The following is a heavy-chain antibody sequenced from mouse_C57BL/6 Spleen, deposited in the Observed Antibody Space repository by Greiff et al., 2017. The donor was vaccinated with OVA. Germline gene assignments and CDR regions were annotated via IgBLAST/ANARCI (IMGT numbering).Heavy chain of an antibody. CDR3: ARHETYGLDPAWFAY. V-gene: IGHV1-62-2*01. CDR1: GYTFTEYT. J-gene: IGHJ3*01. D-gene: IGHD2-2*01. Sequence: QVQLQQSGAELVKPGASVKLSCKASGYTFTEYTIPWVKQRSGQGLEWIGWFYPGSGSIKYNEKFKDKATLTADKSSSTVYMELSRLTSEDSAVYSVARHETYGLDPAWFAYWGQGTLVTVSA. CDR2: FYPGSGSI.